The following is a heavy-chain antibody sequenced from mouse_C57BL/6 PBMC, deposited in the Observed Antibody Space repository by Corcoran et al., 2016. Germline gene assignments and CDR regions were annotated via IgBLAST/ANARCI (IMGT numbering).Heavy chain of an antibody. CDR2: IYPGSGNT. CDR1: GSSFTSYY. V-gene: IGHV1-66*01. D-gene: IGHD1-1*01. J-gene: IGHJ2*01. CDR3: AREDYYGSSYGYCDY. Sequence: QVQLQQSGPELVKPGASVKISCKASGSSFTSYYIHWVRQRPGQGLEWIGWIYPGSGNTKYNEKFKGKATLTADTSSSTAYMQLSSLTSEDSAVYYCAREDYYGSSYGYCDYWGQGTTLTVSS.